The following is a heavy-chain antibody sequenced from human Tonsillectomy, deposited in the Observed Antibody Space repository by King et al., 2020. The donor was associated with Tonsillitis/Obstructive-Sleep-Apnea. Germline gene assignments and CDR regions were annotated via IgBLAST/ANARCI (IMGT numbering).Heavy chain of an antibody. D-gene: IGHD2-21*01. Sequence: VQLVESGGGLVKPGGSLRLSCAASGFTFSSYSMNWVRQAPGKGLEWVSSISSSSSYIYYADSVKGRFTISRDNAKNSLYLQMNSLRAEDTAVYYCAAPYRCGGDCYLDYWGQGTLVTVSS. CDR2: ISSSSSYI. V-gene: IGHV3-21*01. CDR1: GFTFSSYS. J-gene: IGHJ4*02. CDR3: AAPYRCGGDCYLDY.